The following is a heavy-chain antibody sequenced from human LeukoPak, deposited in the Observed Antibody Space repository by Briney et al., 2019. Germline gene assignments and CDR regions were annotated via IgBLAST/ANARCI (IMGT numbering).Heavy chain of an antibody. CDR3: ASLVGWYDWFDP. V-gene: IGHV3-21*01. J-gene: IGHJ5*02. Sequence: GGSLRLSCAASGFTFSSYAMSWVRQAPGKGLEWVSSISSSSSYIYYADSVKGRFTISRDNAKNSLYLQMNSLRAEDTAVYYCASLVGWYDWFDPWGQGTLVTVSS. D-gene: IGHD6-19*01. CDR2: ISSSSSYI. CDR1: GFTFSSYA.